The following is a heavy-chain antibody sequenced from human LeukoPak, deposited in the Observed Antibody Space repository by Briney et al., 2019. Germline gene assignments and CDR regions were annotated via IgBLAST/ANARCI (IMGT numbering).Heavy chain of an antibody. J-gene: IGHJ5*02. Sequence: SETLSLTCNVSGGSISTTTNSWGWAWIRQRPTKGLEWIGSIYYGGSPYYTSSLKSRVTISVDTSKNQFSLKLASLTAAGTAVYYCARRPIVGSTGFYFDPWGPGTLVTVSS. CDR2: IYYGGSP. CDR1: GGSISTTTNS. D-gene: IGHD1-26*01. V-gene: IGHV4-39*01. CDR3: ARRPIVGSTGFYFDP.